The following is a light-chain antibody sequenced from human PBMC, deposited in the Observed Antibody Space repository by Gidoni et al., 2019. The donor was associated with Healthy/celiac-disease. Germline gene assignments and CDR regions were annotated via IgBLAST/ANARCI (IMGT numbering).Light chain of an antibody. V-gene: IGKV4-1*01. CDR2: WAS. J-gene: IGKJ2*01. CDR1: QSVFYSSNNKNY. Sequence: DIVMTQSPDSLAVSLGERATINCKSSQSVFYSSNNKNYLAWYQQKPGQPPKLLIYWASTRESGVPDRFSGSGSGTYFTLTISSLQAEDVAVYYCHQYYSGYTFXQXTKLEIK. CDR3: HQYYSGYT.